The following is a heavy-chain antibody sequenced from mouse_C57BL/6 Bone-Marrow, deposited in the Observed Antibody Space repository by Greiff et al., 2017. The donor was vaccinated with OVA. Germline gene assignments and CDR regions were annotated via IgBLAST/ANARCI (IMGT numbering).Heavy chain of an antibody. CDR1: GFTFSSYA. CDR3: TRDGSNLYWYFDV. D-gene: IGHD2-3*01. J-gene: IGHJ1*03. CDR2: ISSGGDYI. Sequence: EVMLVESGEGLVKPGGSLKLSCAASGFTFSSYAMSWVRQTPEKRLEWVAYISSGGDYIYYADTVKGRFTISRDNARNTLYLQMSSLKSEDTAMYYCTRDGSNLYWYFDVWGTGTTVTVSS. V-gene: IGHV5-9-1*02.